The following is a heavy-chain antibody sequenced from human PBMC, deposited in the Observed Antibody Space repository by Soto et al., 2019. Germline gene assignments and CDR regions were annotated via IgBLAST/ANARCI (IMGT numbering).Heavy chain of an antibody. D-gene: IGHD3-9*01. Sequence: ASVKVSCKASGYTFTGYYMHWVRQAPGQGLEWMGWINPNSGGTNYAQKFQGWVTMTRDTSISTAYMELSRLRSDDTAVYYCVRSRYDILTGYYNDHYYMDVWGKGTKVTVAS. J-gene: IGHJ6*03. CDR2: INPNSGGT. CDR3: VRSRYDILTGYYNDHYYMDV. V-gene: IGHV1-2*04. CDR1: GYTFTGYY.